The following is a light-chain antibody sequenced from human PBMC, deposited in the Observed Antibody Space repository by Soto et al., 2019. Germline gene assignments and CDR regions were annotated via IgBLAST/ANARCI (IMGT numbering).Light chain of an antibody. CDR2: EVT. Sequence: SALTQPASVSGSPGQSITISCTGTSSDVGAYNYVSWYQQHPGKAPKLMIYEVTNRPSGVSNRFSGSKFDNTASLTISGLQAEDEADYYCSSFTTSYTYVFGTGTKLTVL. J-gene: IGLJ1*01. V-gene: IGLV2-14*01. CDR3: SSFTTSYTYV. CDR1: SSDVGAYNY.